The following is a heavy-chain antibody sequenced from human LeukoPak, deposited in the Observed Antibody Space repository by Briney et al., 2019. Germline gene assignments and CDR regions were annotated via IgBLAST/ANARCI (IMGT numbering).Heavy chain of an antibody. J-gene: IGHJ4*02. V-gene: IGHV4-59*05. CDR2: IYYSGST. CDR3: AMGSGSYYLIVVEDY. CDR1: GGSISSYY. Sequence: PSETLTLTCTVSGGSISSYYWSWIRQPPGEGLEWIGSIYYSGSTYYNPSLKSRVTISVDTSKNQFSLKLSSVTAADTAVYYCAMGSGSYYLIVVEDYWGQGTLVTVSS. D-gene: IGHD3-10*01.